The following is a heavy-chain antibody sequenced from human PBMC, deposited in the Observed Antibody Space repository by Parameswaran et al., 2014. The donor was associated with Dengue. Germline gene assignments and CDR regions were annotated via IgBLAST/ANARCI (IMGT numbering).Heavy chain of an antibody. CDR3: ARMVVYSGSPGQFDY. D-gene: IGHD1-26*01. Sequence: WVRQAPGQGLEWMGWINPNSGGTNYAQKFQGRVTMTRDTSISTAYMELSRLRSDDTAVYYCARMVVYSGSPGQFDYWGPGNPGHRLL. J-gene: IGHJ4*02. CDR2: INPNSGGT. V-gene: IGHV1-2*02.